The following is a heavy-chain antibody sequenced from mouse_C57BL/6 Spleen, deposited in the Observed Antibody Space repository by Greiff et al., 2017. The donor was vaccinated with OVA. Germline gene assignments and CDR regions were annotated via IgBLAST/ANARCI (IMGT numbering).Heavy chain of an antibody. CDR2: IDPSDSYT. Sequence: QVQLQQPGAELVMPGASVKLSCKASGYTFTSYWMHWVKQRPGQGLEWIGEIDPSDSYTNYNQKFKGKSTLTVDKSSSTAYMQLSSLTSEDSAVYYCARWKTGFAYWGQGTLVTVSA. CDR3: ARWKTGFAY. V-gene: IGHV1-69*01. J-gene: IGHJ3*01. CDR1: GYTFTSYW.